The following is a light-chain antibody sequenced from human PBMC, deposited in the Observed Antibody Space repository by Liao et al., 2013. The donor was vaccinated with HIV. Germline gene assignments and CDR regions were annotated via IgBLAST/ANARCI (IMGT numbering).Light chain of an antibody. CDR3: QVWDTSSAHQV. CDR1: SIGSKS. V-gene: IGLV3-21*04. Sequence: SYVLTQPSSLSVAPGKTARMTCGGNSIGSKSVHWYQQKPGQAPVLVISHDTDRPSGIPARFSASISGNTATLTISRVEAGDEADYYCQVWDTSSAHQVFGGGTKLTVL. J-gene: IGLJ3*02. CDR2: HDT.